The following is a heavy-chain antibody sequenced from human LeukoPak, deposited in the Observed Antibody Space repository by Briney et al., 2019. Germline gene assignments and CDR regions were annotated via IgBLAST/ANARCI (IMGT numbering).Heavy chain of an antibody. CDR2: ISSSSSYI. CDR3: ARALLDSEDIVVVPAAMGDY. V-gene: IGHV3-21*01. Sequence: GGSLRLSCAASGFTFSSYSMNWVRQAPGKGLEWVSSISSSSSYIYYADAVKGRFTISRDNAKNSLYLQMNSLRAEDTAVYYCARALLDSEDIVVVPAAMGDYWGQGTLVTVSS. CDR1: GFTFSSYS. D-gene: IGHD2-2*01. J-gene: IGHJ4*02.